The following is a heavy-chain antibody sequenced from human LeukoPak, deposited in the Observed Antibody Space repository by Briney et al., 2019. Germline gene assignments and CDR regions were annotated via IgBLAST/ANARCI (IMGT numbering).Heavy chain of an antibody. CDR3: AKDYRIAAAGITHSYYYYYMDV. V-gene: IGHV3-33*06. Sequence: PGGALRLSCAASGFTFSSYGMPWVRQAPGKGLEWVAVIWYDGNNKYYADSVKGRFTISRDNSKNTLYLQMNSLRAEDTAVYYCAKDYRIAAAGITHSYYYYYMDVWGKGTTVTVSS. CDR2: IWYDGNNK. D-gene: IGHD6-13*01. CDR1: GFTFSSYG. J-gene: IGHJ6*03.